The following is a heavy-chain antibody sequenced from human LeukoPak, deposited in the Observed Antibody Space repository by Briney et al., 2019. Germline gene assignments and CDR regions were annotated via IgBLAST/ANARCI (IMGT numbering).Heavy chain of an antibody. V-gene: IGHV3-48*03. D-gene: IGHD7-27*01. Sequence: GGSLRLSCAASGFTFSSYEMNWVRQAPGKGLEWVSYISSSGSTIYYADSVKGRFTTSRDNSKNTLYLQMNSLRPEDTAIYYCAKDTPDRSVTGDAFDIWGQGTMVTVSS. CDR1: GFTFSSYE. CDR3: AKDTPDRSVTGDAFDI. CDR2: ISSSGSTI. J-gene: IGHJ3*02.